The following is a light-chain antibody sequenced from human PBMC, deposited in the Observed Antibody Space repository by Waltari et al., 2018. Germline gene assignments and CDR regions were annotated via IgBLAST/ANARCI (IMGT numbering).Light chain of an antibody. CDR1: SSDVGDYNY. CDR2: DVD. J-gene: IGLJ2*01. V-gene: IGLV2-14*03. CDR3: SSYTSSSTVV. Sequence: QSALTQPASVSGSPGQSITISCTGTSSDVGDYNYVSWYQQHPGKAPKLMIYDVDNRASGVSNRFSGSKSGNTASLTISGLQAEDEGEYYCSSYTSSSTVVFGGGTKLTVL.